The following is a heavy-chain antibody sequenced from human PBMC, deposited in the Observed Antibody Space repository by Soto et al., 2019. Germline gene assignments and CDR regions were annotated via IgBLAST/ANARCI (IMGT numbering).Heavy chain of an antibody. D-gene: IGHD3-10*01. CDR3: AKVWSIVRGVKMFDY. Sequence: PGGSLRLSCAASGFTFSSYGMHWVRPAPGKGLEWVAVISYAGSNKYYADSVQGRCTISRDNSKNTLYLRMNRQRAEDTAVHYCAKVWSIVRGVKMFDYWGQATLVTVSS. CDR1: GFTFSSYG. CDR2: ISYAGSNK. V-gene: IGHV3-30*18. J-gene: IGHJ4*02.